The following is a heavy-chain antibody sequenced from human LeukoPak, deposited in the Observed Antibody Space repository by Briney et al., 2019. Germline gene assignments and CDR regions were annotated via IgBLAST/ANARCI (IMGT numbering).Heavy chain of an antibody. CDR1: GLTFSDCD. J-gene: IGHJ4*02. CDR3: GRAFPPLRTSSAGDL. V-gene: IGHV3-21*01. CDR2: ISYLSSHV. Sequence: GGSLRLSCSASGLTFSDCDLNWVRQAPGKGLEWVSSISYLSSHVYYGDSVKGRFSISRDNAKNSLYLQMNSLGAEDTAIYYCGRAFPPLRTSSAGDLWGQGILVTVSS. D-gene: IGHD3-16*01.